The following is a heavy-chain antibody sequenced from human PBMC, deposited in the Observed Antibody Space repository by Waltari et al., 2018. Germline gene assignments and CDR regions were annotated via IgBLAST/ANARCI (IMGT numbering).Heavy chain of an antibody. J-gene: IGHJ4*02. Sequence: EVQLLGSGGGLVQPGGSLRVSCTASGFTFISYAISWVRQAPGKGLEWISSVSGSGDSTYYADSVKGRFTISRDNSKNTLYLQMNSLRAEDTAVYYCARYAVPGAPVFDYWGQGTLVTVSS. CDR3: ARYAVPGAPVFDY. CDR2: VSGSGDST. V-gene: IGHV3-23*01. D-gene: IGHD6-19*01. CDR1: GFTFISYA.